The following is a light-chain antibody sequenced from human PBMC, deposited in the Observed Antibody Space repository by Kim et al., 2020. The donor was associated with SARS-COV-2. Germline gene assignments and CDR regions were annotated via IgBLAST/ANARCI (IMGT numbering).Light chain of an antibody. CDR1: KWGEKV. J-gene: IGLJ3*02. V-gene: IGLV3-1*01. CDR2: QDN. Sequence: VSPGQKDSKTCIGDKWGEKVVSWYQQKQGQSPVVVIYQDNKRPTRIPERCSGSNSGKTDTLTISGTQAMEEADYYCQEWETSTNWVFGGGTKRTVL. CDR3: QEWETSTNWV.